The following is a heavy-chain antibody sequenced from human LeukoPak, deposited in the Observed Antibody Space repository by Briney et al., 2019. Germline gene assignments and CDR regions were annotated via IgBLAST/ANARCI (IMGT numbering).Heavy chain of an antibody. CDR3: ASGPMVRGVVRYYYYMDV. Sequence: GSSVKVSCKASGGTFSSYAISWVRQAPGQGLEWVGRIIPIFGTANYAQKFQGRVTITTDESTSTAYMELSSLRSEDTAVYYCASGPMVRGVVRYYYYMDVWGKGTTVTVSS. J-gene: IGHJ6*03. CDR1: GGTFSSYA. CDR2: IIPIFGTA. D-gene: IGHD3-10*01. V-gene: IGHV1-69*05.